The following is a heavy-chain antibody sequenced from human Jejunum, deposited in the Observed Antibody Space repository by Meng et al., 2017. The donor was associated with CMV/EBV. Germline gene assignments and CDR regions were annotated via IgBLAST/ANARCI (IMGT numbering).Heavy chain of an antibody. CDR1: RFHFSTVW. J-gene: IGHJ3*02. CDR3: AAYTKEALDI. Sequence: CGASRFHFSTVWMSWIRQAPGKGLEWVANINQDGGENYYVDSVKGRFTISRDNAKTSLYLQMNSLRAEDAAVYFCAAYTKEALDIWGQGTLVTVSS. CDR2: INQDGGEN. D-gene: IGHD2-21*01. V-gene: IGHV3-7*01.